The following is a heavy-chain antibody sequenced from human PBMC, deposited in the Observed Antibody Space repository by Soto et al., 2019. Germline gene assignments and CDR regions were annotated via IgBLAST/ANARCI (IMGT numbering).Heavy chain of an antibody. CDR3: ARPLLSVAAGTLDY. D-gene: IGHD6-13*01. V-gene: IGHV3-66*04. CDR2: IYSGGST. CDR1: GFTVSSNY. J-gene: IGHJ4*02. Sequence: EVQLVESGGGLVQPGGSLRLSCAASGFTVSSNYMSWVRQAPGKGLEWVSVIYSGGSTYYADSVKGRFTISRHNYKNTLYLQMNSLRAEDTAVYYCARPLLSVAAGTLDYWGQGTLVTVSS.